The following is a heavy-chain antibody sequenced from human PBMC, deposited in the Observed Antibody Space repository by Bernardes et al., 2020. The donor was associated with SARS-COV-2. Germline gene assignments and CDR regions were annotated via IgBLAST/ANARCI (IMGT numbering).Heavy chain of an antibody. D-gene: IGHD3-22*01. Sequence: GGSLRLSCAASEFSFSSYAMTWVRQAPGKGLEWVSTISGSGSLTFYADSVKGRFTISRDNAKDILYLQMNSLTAEDTAVYYCAKATGIVVVYGYFDYWGPGTLVTVSS. J-gene: IGHJ4*02. CDR2: ISGSGSLT. CDR1: EFSFSSYA. V-gene: IGHV3-23*01. CDR3: AKATGIVVVYGYFDY.